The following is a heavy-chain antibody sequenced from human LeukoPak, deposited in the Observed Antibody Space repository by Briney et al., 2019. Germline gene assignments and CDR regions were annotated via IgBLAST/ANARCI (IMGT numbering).Heavy chain of an antibody. CDR3: ANYGYSYGYVSGIDY. V-gene: IGHV3-21*01. CDR1: GFSFSRYN. J-gene: IGHJ4*02. D-gene: IGHD5-18*01. Sequence: GGSLRLSCAASGFSFSRYNMNWVRQAPGKGLEWVSSISSSPSYTYYADSVKGRFTISRDDVKNSLYLQMNSLRAEDTAVYYCANYGYSYGYVSGIDYWGQGTLVTVSS. CDR2: ISSSPSYT.